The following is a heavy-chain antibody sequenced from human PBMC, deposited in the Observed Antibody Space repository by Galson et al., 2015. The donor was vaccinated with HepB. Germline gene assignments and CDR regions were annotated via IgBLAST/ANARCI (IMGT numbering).Heavy chain of an antibody. J-gene: IGHJ6*03. V-gene: IGHV1-18*01. CDR2: ISGYGGHT. CDR1: GYTSSTYG. CDR3: ARAPQTQYQLLHNYYYHMDV. D-gene: IGHD2-2*01. Sequence: SVKVSCKASGYTSSTYGIAWVRQAPGQGLEWLGWISGYGGHTKYTQKVQGRVTMTRDTSTGTAHMELRSLRSDDTAVYYCARAPQTQYQLLHNYYYHMDVWGKGTTVIVSS.